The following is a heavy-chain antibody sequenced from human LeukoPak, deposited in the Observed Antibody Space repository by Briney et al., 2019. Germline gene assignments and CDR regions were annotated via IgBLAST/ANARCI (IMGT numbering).Heavy chain of an antibody. V-gene: IGHV4-61*01. CDR2: IYYSGST. D-gene: IGHD5-12*01. Sequence: PSETLSLTCTVSGGSISSSSYYWSWIRQPPGKGLEWIGYIYYSGSTNYNPSLKSRVTISVDTSKNQFSLKLSSVTAADTAVYYCAGFSSGYDYSWFDPWGQGTLVTVSS. CDR3: AGFSSGYDYSWFDP. J-gene: IGHJ5*02. CDR1: GGSISSSSYY.